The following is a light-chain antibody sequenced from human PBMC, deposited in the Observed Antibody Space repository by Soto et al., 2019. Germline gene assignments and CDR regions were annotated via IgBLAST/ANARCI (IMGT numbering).Light chain of an antibody. CDR3: QQRSNWPPIT. CDR2: DAS. CDR1: QSVSSN. Sequence: EIVMTQSPATLSVSPGERATLSCRASQSVSSNLAWYQQKPGQAPRLLIYDASNRATGIPARFSGSGSGTDFTLTISSLEPEDFAVHYCQQRSNWPPITFGQGTRLEI. V-gene: IGKV3-11*01. J-gene: IGKJ5*01.